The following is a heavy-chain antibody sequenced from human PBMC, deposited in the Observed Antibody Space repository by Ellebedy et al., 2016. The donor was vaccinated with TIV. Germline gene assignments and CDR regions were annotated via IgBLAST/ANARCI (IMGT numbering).Heavy chain of an antibody. CDR3: VRDYSYAFDI. D-gene: IGHD1-26*01. J-gene: IGHJ3*02. CDR2: ITGNSGTI. CDR1: GLTFSAYS. V-gene: IGHV3-48*02. Sequence: PGGSLRLSCAASGLTFSAYSMNWVRQAPGKGLEWVSYITGNSGTIYYADSVKGRFTISRDNAKNSLNLQMNSLRDEDTAVYYCVRDYSYAFDIWGQGAMVTVSS.